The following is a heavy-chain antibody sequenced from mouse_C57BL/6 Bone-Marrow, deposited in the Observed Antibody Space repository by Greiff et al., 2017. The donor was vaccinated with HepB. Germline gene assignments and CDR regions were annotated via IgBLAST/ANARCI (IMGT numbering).Heavy chain of an antibody. D-gene: IGHD2-1*01. CDR3: ARPHYYGNYFYAMDY. J-gene: IGHJ4*01. Sequence: EVKLMESGGDLVKPGGSLKLSCAASGFNFSSYGMSWVRQTPDKRLEWVATISSGGSYTYYPDSVKGRFTISRDNAKNTLYLQMSSLKSEDTAMYYCARPHYYGNYFYAMDYWGQGTSVTVSS. CDR2: ISSGGSYT. V-gene: IGHV5-6*01. CDR1: GFNFSSYG.